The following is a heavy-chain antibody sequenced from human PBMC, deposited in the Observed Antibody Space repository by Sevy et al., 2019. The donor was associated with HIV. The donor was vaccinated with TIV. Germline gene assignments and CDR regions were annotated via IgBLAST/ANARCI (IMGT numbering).Heavy chain of an antibody. CDR1: GFTFSKYS. CDR3: AREGCTKPHDY. J-gene: IGHJ4*02. D-gene: IGHD2-8*01. V-gene: IGHV3-23*01. Sequence: GGSLRRSCAASGFTFSKYSMSCVRQPPGKGLEWVSTLSFGCGEINYADSVKGRFTISRDNSKSSVYLQMNNLRPEDTAVYYCAREGCTKPHDYWGQGTLVTVSS. CDR2: LSFGCGEI.